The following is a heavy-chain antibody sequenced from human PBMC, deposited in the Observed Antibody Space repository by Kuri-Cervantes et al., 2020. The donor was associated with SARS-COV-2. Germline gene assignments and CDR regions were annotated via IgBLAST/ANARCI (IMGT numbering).Heavy chain of an antibody. CDR2: ISAYNGNT. CDR3: ARDDGYDPHYYYYYVMDV. D-gene: IGHD5-12*01. CDR1: GYTFTSYD. V-gene: IGHV1-18*01. Sequence: ASVKVSCKASGYTFTSYDINWVRQAPGQGLEWMGWISAYNGNTNYAQKVQGRVTMTTDTSTSTAYMELRSLRSDDTAVYYCARDDGYDPHYYYYYVMDVWGQGTTVTVSS. J-gene: IGHJ6*02.